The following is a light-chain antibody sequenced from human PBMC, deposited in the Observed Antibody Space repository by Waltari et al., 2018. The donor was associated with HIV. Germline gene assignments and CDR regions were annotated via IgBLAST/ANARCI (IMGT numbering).Light chain of an antibody. J-gene: IGKJ1*01. Sequence: DIVMTQSPDSLAVSLGERATNNSKSSRSVLSSSNNKSYLVWYQQKPGQPPKLLIYWASTRESGVPDRFSGSGSGTDFTLTISSLQAEDVAVYYCQQYYSTPWTFGQGTKVEVK. CDR3: QQYYSTPWT. CDR1: RSVLSSSNNKSY. V-gene: IGKV4-1*01. CDR2: WAS.